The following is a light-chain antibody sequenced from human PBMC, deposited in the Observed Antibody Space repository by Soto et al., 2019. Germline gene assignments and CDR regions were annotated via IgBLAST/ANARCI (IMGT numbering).Light chain of an antibody. V-gene: IGKV1-5*03. CDR3: QHYNSYSEA. J-gene: IGKJ1*01. CDR1: QTISSW. CDR2: KAS. Sequence: DIQMTQSPSTLSGSVGDRVTVTCRASQTISSWLVWYQQKPGKAPKLVIYKASTLKSGVPSRFSGSGSRTEFPLTLSSLQPDDFATYHCQHYNSYSEALGHGTKVDLK.